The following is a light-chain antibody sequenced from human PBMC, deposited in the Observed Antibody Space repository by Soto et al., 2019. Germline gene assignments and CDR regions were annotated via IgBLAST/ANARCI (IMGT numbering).Light chain of an antibody. J-gene: IGKJ1*01. CDR2: GAS. Sequence: EIVLTQSPGTLCLSPGERATLSCRASQSVSTTVAWYQQKSGQAPRLLIHGASTRAPGFPARFSGSGSGTDFTLTISSLQPEDFATYYCQQSYSSPPTFGQGTKVDIK. CDR1: QSVSTT. V-gene: IGKV3-11*01. CDR3: QQSYSSPPT.